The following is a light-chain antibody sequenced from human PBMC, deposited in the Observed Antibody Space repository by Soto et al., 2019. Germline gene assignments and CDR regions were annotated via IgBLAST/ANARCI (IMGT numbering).Light chain of an antibody. CDR3: SSYTSSSTLV. CDR1: SSDVGGYNY. J-gene: IGLJ2*01. V-gene: IGLV2-14*01. Sequence: LTQPASVSGSPGQSITISCTGTSSDVGGYNYVSWYQQHPGKAPKLMIYEVSNRPSGVSNRFSGSKSGNTASLTISGLQAEDEADYYCSSYTSSSTLVFGAGTKLTVL. CDR2: EVS.